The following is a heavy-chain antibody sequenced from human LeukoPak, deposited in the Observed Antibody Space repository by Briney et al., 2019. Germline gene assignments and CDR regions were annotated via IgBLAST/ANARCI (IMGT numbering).Heavy chain of an antibody. Sequence: PSETLSLTCTVSGGSISSYYWSWIRQPPGKGLEWIGYIYYSGSTNYNPSLKSRVTISVDTSKNQFSLKLSSVTAADTAVYYCARGVDTAMYYYYYMDVWGKGTTVTVSS. D-gene: IGHD5-18*01. CDR3: ARGVDTAMYYYYYMDV. V-gene: IGHV4-59*01. CDR1: GGSISSYY. J-gene: IGHJ6*03. CDR2: IYYSGST.